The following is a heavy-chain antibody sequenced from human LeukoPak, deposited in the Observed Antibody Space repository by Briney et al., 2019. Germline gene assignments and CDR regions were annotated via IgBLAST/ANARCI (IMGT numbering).Heavy chain of an antibody. J-gene: IGHJ4*02. V-gene: IGHV1-18*01. Sequence: ASVKVSCKASGYTFTSYGISWVRQAPGQGPEWMGWISANNGNTNYAQKFKGRVTMTTDTSTSTAYMELRSLRSDNTAVDYFASVGATYFDGWGQGTLVTASS. D-gene: IGHD1-26*01. CDR1: GYTFTSYG. CDR2: ISANNGNT. CDR3: ASVGATYFDG.